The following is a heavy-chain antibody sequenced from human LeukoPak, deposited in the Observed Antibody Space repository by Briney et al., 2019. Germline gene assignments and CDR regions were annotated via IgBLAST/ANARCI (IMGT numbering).Heavy chain of an antibody. CDR2: INPNSGGT. CDR1: GYTFTGYY. D-gene: IGHD3-22*01. V-gene: IGHV1-2*02. Sequence: ASVKVSCKASGYTFTGYYMHWVRQAPGQGLEWMGWINPNSGGTNYAQKFQGRVTMTRDTSISTAYMELSRLRSGDTAVYYCARGDISGYYYEGVAFDIWGQGTMVTVSS. J-gene: IGHJ3*02. CDR3: ARGDISGYYYEGVAFDI.